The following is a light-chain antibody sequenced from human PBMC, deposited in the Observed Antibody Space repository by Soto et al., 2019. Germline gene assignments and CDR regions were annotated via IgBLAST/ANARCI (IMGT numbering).Light chain of an antibody. CDR1: QSVGTK. CDR2: GAS. Sequence: IVMTQSPATLSVSPGERANLSCRASQSVGTKLAWYRQTPGQAPRLLIYGASNRETGVPARISGSVAGTEFTLTIASLQSEDFAVDYCQQYSSWLWTFGQGTKVDIK. CDR3: QQYSSWLWT. V-gene: IGKV3-15*01. J-gene: IGKJ1*01.